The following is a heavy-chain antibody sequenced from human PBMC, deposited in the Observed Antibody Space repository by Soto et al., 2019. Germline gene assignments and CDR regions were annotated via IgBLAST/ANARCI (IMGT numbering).Heavy chain of an antibody. D-gene: IGHD5-12*01. Sequence: SETLSLTCAVYGGSFSGYYWSWIRQPPGKGLEWIGEINHSGSTNYNPSLKSRVTISVDTSKNQFSLKLSSVTAADTAVYYCARVARGLRSDWFDPWGQGTLGTVSS. CDR1: GGSFSGYY. CDR3: ARVARGLRSDWFDP. V-gene: IGHV4-34*01. J-gene: IGHJ5*02. CDR2: INHSGST.